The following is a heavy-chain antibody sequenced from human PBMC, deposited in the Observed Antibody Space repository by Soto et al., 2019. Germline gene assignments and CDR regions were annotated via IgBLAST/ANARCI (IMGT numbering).Heavy chain of an antibody. V-gene: IGHV5-51*01. Sequence: PGESLKISCKGSGYSFTSYWIGWVRQMPGKGLEWMGIIYPGDSDTRYSPSFQGQVTISADKSISTAYLQWSSLKASDTAMYYCARLGYDYWSGYYVYGLDVWRQGTTVTVSS. CDR3: ARLGYDYWSGYYVYGLDV. CDR1: GYSFTSYW. D-gene: IGHD3-3*01. CDR2: IYPGDSDT. J-gene: IGHJ6*01.